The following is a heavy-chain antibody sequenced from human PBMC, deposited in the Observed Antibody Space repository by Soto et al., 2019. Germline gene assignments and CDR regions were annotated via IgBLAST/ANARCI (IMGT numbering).Heavy chain of an antibody. J-gene: IGHJ2*01. Sequence: QVQLVQSWAEVKKPGSSVTVSCKASGGTFSSYTINWVRQAPGQGLEWMGGIIPIFGTANYTQKFQGRVTITADESTSAAYMELSRLRSADTAVYYCARGNHRWLQLWYFDLWGRGTLVTVSS. D-gene: IGHD5-12*01. V-gene: IGHV1-69*12. CDR1: GGTFSSYT. CDR2: IIPIFGTA. CDR3: ARGNHRWLQLWYFDL.